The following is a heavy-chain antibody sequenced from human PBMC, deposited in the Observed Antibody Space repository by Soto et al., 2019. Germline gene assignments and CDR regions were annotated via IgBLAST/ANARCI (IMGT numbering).Heavy chain of an antibody. J-gene: IGHJ6*02. D-gene: IGHD3-10*01. Sequence: LSETLSLICTVSGGSISSYYRSWIRQPAGKGLEWIGRIYTSGSTDYNPSLKSRVTMSVDTSKNQVSLKLSSVTAADTAVYYWARANHAYYARQDFMSVWRQGTRGTVSS. CDR3: ARANHAYYARQDFMSV. CDR2: IYTSGST. V-gene: IGHV4-4*07. CDR1: GGSISSYY.